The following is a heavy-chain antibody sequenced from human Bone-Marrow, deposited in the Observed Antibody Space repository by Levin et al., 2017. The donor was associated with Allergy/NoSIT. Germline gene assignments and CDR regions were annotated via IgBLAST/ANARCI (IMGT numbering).Heavy chain of an antibody. V-gene: IGHV3-30*18. D-gene: IGHD3-22*01. CDR2: ISYDGSNT. J-gene: IGHJ4*02. CDR1: GFTFSNYG. Sequence: LSLTCEASGFTFSNYGMHWVRQAPGKGLEWVAVISYDGSNTFYADSVKGLFTISRDNSKNTVYLQMNSLRTDDTALYYCAKGSAYYAMVDRYDYGGRGPLFTASS. CDR3: AKGSAYYAMVDRYDY.